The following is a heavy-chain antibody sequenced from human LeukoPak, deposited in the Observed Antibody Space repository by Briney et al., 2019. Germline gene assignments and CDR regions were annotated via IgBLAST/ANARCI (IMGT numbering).Heavy chain of an antibody. CDR3: TTKPLGYCSSSSCYSYFDY. CDR2: IKSKTDGGTT. V-gene: IGHV3-15*01. J-gene: IGHJ4*02. CDR1: GYSISSGYY. Sequence: ETLSLTCTVSGYSISSGYYWGWIRQPPGKGLEWVGRIKSKTDGGTTDYAAPVKGRFTISRDDPKNTLYLQMNSLKTEDTDVYYCTTKPLGYCSSSSCYSYFDYWGQGTLVTVSS. D-gene: IGHD2-2*01.